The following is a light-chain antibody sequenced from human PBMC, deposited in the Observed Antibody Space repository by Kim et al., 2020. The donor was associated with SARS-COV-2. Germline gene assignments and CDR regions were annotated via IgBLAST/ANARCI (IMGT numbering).Light chain of an antibody. CDR2: GAS. J-gene: IGKJ1*01. CDR3: QQYNDWRT. CDR1: QSISTK. V-gene: IGKV3-15*01. Sequence: SVSPGERATLSCRASQSISTKLAWYQQKPGQAPRLLIYGASTRASGIPARFSGSGSGREFTLSISSLHSEDFAVYYCQQYNDWRTFGQGTKVDIK.